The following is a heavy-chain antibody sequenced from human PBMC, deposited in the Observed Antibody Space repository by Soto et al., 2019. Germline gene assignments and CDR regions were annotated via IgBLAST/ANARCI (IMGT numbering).Heavy chain of an antibody. CDR2: IIPIFGTA. J-gene: IGHJ6*02. Sequence: QVQLVQSGAEVKKPGSSVKVSCKASGGTFSSYAISWVRQAPGQGLEWMGGIIPIFGTANYAQKFQSRVTITADESTSTAYMELSSLRSEDTAVYYGASDFWSGYRYYYYGMDVWGQGTTVTVSS. V-gene: IGHV1-69*01. D-gene: IGHD3-3*01. CDR3: ASDFWSGYRYYYYGMDV. CDR1: GGTFSSYA.